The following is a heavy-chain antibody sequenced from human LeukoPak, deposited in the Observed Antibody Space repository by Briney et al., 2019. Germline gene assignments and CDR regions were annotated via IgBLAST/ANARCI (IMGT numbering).Heavy chain of an antibody. CDR3: ARGRSSMVRGYYYYYMDV. J-gene: IGHJ6*03. V-gene: IGHV4-59*01. Sequence: PSETLSLTCTVSGGSISSYYWNWIRQPAGKGLEWIGYIYYSGSTNYNPSLKSRVTISVDTSKNQFSLKLSSVTAADTAVYYCARGRSSMVRGYYYYYMDVWGKGTTVTISS. D-gene: IGHD3-10*01. CDR1: GGSISSYY. CDR2: IYYSGST.